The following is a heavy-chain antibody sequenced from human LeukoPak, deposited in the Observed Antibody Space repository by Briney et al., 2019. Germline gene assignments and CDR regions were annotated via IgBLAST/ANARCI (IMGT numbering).Heavy chain of an antibody. Sequence: GGSLRLSCAASGFTFSSYAMSWVRQAPGKGLEWVSSISGSGGSTYYADSVKGRFTISRDNSKNTLYLQMNSLRAEDTAVYFCAKGAMSVTGIFDYWGQGTLVTVSS. J-gene: IGHJ4*02. CDR3: AKGAMSVTGIFDY. CDR1: GFTFSSYA. CDR2: ISGSGGST. V-gene: IGHV3-23*01. D-gene: IGHD2-21*02.